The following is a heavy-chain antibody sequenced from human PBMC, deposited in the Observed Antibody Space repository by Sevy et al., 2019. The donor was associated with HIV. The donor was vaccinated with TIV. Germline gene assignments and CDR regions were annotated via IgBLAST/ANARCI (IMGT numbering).Heavy chain of an antibody. CDR3: ARDVGYYDFWSGYLEGYNWFDP. J-gene: IGHJ5*02. CDR2: IIPIFGTA. D-gene: IGHD3-3*01. CDR1: GGTFSSYA. V-gene: IGHV1-69*06. Sequence: ASVKVSCKASGGTFSSYAISWVRQAPGQGLVWMGGIIPIFGTANYAQKFQGRVTITADKSTSTAYMELSSLRSEDTAVYYCARDVGYYDFWSGYLEGYNWFDPWGQGTLVTVSS.